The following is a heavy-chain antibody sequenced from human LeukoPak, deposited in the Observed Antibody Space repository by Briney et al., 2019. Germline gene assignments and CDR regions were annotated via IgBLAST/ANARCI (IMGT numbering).Heavy chain of an antibody. D-gene: IGHD4-17*01. Sequence: SETLSLTCTVSGNSLSSGDNYWSWIRQPAGKGLEWIGRIYTSGSTNYNPSLKSRVTISGDTSKNQFSLKLSSVTAADTAVYYCARRRATVKYYYYYMDVWGKGTTVTVSS. V-gene: IGHV4-61*02. CDR1: GNSLSSGDNY. CDR2: IYTSGST. CDR3: ARRRATVKYYYYYMDV. J-gene: IGHJ6*03.